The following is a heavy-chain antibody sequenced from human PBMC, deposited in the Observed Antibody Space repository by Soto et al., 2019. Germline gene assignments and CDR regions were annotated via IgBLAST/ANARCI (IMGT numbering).Heavy chain of an antibody. J-gene: IGHJ4*02. CDR3: AKVNRYYYDSGGYLDY. D-gene: IGHD3-22*01. V-gene: IGHV3-23*01. Sequence: GRSLRLSCAASGFTFSSHAMTWVRQAPGEGLECVSVISGSGGSTYYAEFVKGRFTISRDNSKRTLYLQINSLRADDTAVYYCAKVNRYYYDSGGYLDYWGQGTLVTVSS. CDR2: ISGSGGST. CDR1: GFTFSSHA.